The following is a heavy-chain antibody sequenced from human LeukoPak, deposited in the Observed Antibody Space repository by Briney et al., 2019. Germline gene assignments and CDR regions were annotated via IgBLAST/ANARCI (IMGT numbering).Heavy chain of an antibody. D-gene: IGHD3-10*01. J-gene: IGHJ6*04. Sequence: GGSLRLSCAASGFTFSSYEMNWVRQAPGKGLEWVSYISSSGSTIYYADSVKGRFTISRDNAKNSLYLQMNSLRAKDTAVYYCARFGEFMYYYYGMDVWGKGTTVTVSS. CDR2: ISSSGSTI. CDR1: GFTFSSYE. CDR3: ARFGEFMYYYYGMDV. V-gene: IGHV3-48*03.